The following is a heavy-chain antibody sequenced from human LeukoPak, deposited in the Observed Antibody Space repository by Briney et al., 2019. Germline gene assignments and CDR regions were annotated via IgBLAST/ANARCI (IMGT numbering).Heavy chain of an antibody. CDR1: GFTFSSYG. V-gene: IGHV3-30*03. Sequence: PGGSLRLSCAASGFTFSSYGMHWVRQAPGKGLEWVAVISYDGSNKYYAESVKGRFTISRDNSKNTLYLQMNSLRAEDTAVYYCASSSWELELGYWGQGTLVTVSS. CDR2: ISYDGSNK. CDR3: ASSSWELELGY. D-gene: IGHD1-26*01. J-gene: IGHJ4*02.